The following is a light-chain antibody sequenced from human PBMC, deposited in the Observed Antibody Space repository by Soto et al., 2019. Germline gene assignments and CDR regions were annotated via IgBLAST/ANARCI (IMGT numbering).Light chain of an antibody. J-gene: IGKJ2*01. Sequence: EVVMTQSPDTLSVSPRESATLSCRARQSISNNLAWYQQKPGQAPRLLIYGASTRTTGIPARFSGSGSGTEFPLTNSSLQSEDFAVYYCQQYNNWPYTFAQGTKLEL. CDR3: QQYNNWPYT. V-gene: IGKV3-15*01. CDR1: QSISNN. CDR2: GAS.